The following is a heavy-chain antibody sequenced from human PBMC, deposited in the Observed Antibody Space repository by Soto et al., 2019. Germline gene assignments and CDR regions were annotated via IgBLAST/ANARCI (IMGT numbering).Heavy chain of an antibody. CDR1: GFDFSDYY. CDR2: ISSTSAYT. V-gene: IGHV3-11*05. CDR3: ARDPSRRSPPDY. J-gene: IGHJ4*02. Sequence: QVQVVESGGGLVKPGGSVRLSCVAAGFDFSDYYMTRFRQAPGKAPEWVSSISSTSAYTKYADSVKGRFTISRDNAKNSVYLQMDSLRGEDTAVYYCARDPSRRSPPDYWGQGTLVTVSS.